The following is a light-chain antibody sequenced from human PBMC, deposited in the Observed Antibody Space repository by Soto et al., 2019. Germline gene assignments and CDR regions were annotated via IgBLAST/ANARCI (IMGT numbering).Light chain of an antibody. Sequence: DIQMTQSPSSLSASVGDRVTITCRASQNINNYLNWYQQKPGKAPKLLIYAASNLQSGVPSRFTGSGSGTDFTLTINNRQPEDFAAYFCQQSDSAPRTFGQGTKVEIK. CDR3: QQSDSAPRT. CDR2: AAS. V-gene: IGKV1-39*01. J-gene: IGKJ1*01. CDR1: QNINNY.